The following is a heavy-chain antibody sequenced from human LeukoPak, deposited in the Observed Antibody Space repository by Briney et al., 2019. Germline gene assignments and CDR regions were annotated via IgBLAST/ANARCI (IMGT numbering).Heavy chain of an antibody. CDR2: ISDSGSKT. CDR3: AKRILTGYPNYGMDV. CDR1: GFTFNSYA. J-gene: IGHJ6*04. D-gene: IGHD3-9*01. V-gene: IGHV3-23*01. Sequence: PGGSLRLSCAASGFTFNSYAMNWVRQAPGQGLECVSAISDSGSKTYHADSVKGRFTISRDNSKNTLYLQMNSLRAEDTAVYYCAKRILTGYPNYGMDVWGKGTTVTVSS.